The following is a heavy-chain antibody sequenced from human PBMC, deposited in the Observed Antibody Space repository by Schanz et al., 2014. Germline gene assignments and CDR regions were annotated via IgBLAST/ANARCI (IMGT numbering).Heavy chain of an antibody. V-gene: IGHV1-18*04. J-gene: IGHJ2*01. CDR3: AKDWGCDTTSRHAL. CDR1: GYTFRHYG. CDR2: ISGYNGNT. Sequence: QVQLVQSGGEVKKPGASVKVSCKASGYTFRHYGISWLRQAPGQGLEWMGYISGYNGNTNYAPKVQDRVTMTTDTSPSTAYIELTSLRSDDTAADNCAKDWGCDTTSRHALWGRGTLVTVSS. D-gene: IGHD3-16*01.